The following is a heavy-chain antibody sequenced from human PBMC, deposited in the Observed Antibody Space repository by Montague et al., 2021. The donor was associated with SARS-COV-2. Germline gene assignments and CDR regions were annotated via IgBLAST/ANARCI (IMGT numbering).Heavy chain of an antibody. CDR2: ISSSSSYI. CDR3: AREGIRISGWYGDEYSQH. CDR1: GFTFSSYS. V-gene: IGHV3-21*01. D-gene: IGHD6-19*01. J-gene: IGHJ1*01. Sequence: SLRLSCAASGFTFSSYSMNWVRQAPGKGLEWVSSISSSSSYIYYADSVKGRFTISRDNAKNSLYLQMNSLRAEDTAVYYCAREGIRISGWYGDEYSQHWGQGTLVTVSS.